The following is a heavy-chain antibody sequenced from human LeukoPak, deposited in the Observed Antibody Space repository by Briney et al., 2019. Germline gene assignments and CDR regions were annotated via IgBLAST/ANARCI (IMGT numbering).Heavy chain of an antibody. CDR3: ARDRFLGQLVDY. D-gene: IGHD6-6*01. CDR1: GFTFSDYC. CDR2: ISSSGSTI. J-gene: IGHJ4*02. Sequence: GSLRLSCAASGFTFSDYCMSWIRQAPGKGLEWVSYISSSGSTIYYADSVKGRFTISRDNAKNSLYLQMNSLRAEDTAVYYCARDRFLGQLVDYWGQGTLVTVSS. V-gene: IGHV3-11*01.